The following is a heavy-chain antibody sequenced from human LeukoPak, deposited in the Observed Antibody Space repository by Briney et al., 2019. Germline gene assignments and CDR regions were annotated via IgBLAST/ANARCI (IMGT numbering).Heavy chain of an antibody. D-gene: IGHD5-18*01. CDR2: ISDRGGST. J-gene: IGHJ4*02. CDR1: GFTFSSYA. Sequence: GGSLRLSCAAFGFTFSSYAMSWVRQAPGKGLEWVSTISDRGGSTYYADSVKGRFTIPRDNSKTTLYLQMNSLRAEHTAVYYCAKRIQSAMATGYWGQGTLVTVSS. V-gene: IGHV3-23*01. CDR3: AKRIQSAMATGY.